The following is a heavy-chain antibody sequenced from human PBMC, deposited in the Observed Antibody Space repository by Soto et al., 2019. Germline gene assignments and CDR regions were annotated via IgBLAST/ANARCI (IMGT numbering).Heavy chain of an antibody. CDR1: GFTFSSYS. D-gene: IGHD2-15*01. CDR2: ISSSSSTI. Sequence: GESLKISCAASGFTFSSYSMNWVRQAPGKGLEWVSYISSSSSTIYYADSVKGRFTISRDNAKNSLYLQMNSLRAEDTAVYYCARYPRTYCSGGSCSSGGAFDIWGQGTMVTVSS. CDR3: ARYPRTYCSGGSCSSGGAFDI. V-gene: IGHV3-48*01. J-gene: IGHJ3*02.